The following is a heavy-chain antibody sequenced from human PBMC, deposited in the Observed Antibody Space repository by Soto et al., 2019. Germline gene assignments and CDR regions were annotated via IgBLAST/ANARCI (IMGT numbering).Heavy chain of an antibody. V-gene: IGHV3-23*01. CDR2: ISASGGNI. CDR3: AKMAVGLGYFDL. D-gene: IGHD3-16*01. CDR1: GFIFSDYA. Sequence: EVQLLESGGGLARPGGSLRLSCVASGFIFSDYAMTWVRQAPGKGLEWVATISASGGNIEYTDSLKGRFTISRDNSKNTLYLQLNGLTADDTAVHYCAKMAVGLGYFDLWGRGTLVTVSS. J-gene: IGHJ2*01.